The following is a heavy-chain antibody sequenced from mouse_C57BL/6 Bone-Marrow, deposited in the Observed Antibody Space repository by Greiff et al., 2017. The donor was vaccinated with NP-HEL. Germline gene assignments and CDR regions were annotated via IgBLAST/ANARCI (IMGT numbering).Heavy chain of an antibody. CDR3: ARIYDGYFDYAMDY. CDR2: IWSGGST. CDR1: GFSLTSYG. D-gene: IGHD2-3*01. J-gene: IGHJ4*01. V-gene: IGHV2-2*01. Sequence: VQLQQSGPGLVQPSQSLSITCTVSGFSLTSYGVHWVRQSPGKGLEWLGVIWSGGSTDYNAAFISRLSIRKDNSKCQVFFKMNSLQADDTAIYYCARIYDGYFDYAMDYWGQGTSVTVSS.